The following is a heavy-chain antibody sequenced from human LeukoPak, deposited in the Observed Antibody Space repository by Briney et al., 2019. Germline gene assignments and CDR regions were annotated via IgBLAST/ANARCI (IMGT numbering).Heavy chain of an antibody. CDR2: TSWNSGSI. V-gene: IGHV3-9*01. J-gene: IGHJ4*02. CDR3: AKDGDWNGDYYFDY. CDR1: GFTFDDYA. D-gene: IGHD1-1*01. Sequence: PGGSLRLSCAASGFTFDDYAMHWVRQAPGKGLEWVSGTSWNSGSIGYADSVKGRFTISRDNAKNSLYLQMNSLRAEDTALYYCAKDGDWNGDYYFDYWGQGTLVTVSS.